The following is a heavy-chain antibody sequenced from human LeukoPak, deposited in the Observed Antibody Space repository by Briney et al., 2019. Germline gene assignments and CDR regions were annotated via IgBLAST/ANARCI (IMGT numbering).Heavy chain of an antibody. V-gene: IGHV3-7*01. CDR1: GFTFSSYW. CDR3: ARVLGSGWYYFDY. CDR2: IKQDGSEK. Sequence: GGSPRLSCAASGFTFSSYWMSWVRQAPGKGLEWVANIKQDGSEKYYVDSVKGRFTISRDNAKNSLYLQMNSLRAEDTAVYYCARVLGSGWYYFDYWGQGTLVTVSS. D-gene: IGHD6-19*01. J-gene: IGHJ4*02.